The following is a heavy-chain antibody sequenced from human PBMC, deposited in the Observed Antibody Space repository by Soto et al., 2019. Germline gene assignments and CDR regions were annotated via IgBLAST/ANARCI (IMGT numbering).Heavy chain of an antibody. D-gene: IGHD6-13*01. CDR3: ARDPSSSWKFDS. Sequence: QVQLVESGGGVVQPGRSLRLSCAASGFTFSSYAMHWVRQAPGKGLEWVAVISYDGSNKYYADSVKGRFTISRDNSKNTLDLQMNSLRAEDTAVYYCARDPSSSWKFDSWGQGTLVSVSS. CDR1: GFTFSSYA. CDR2: ISYDGSNK. J-gene: IGHJ4*02. V-gene: IGHV3-30-3*01.